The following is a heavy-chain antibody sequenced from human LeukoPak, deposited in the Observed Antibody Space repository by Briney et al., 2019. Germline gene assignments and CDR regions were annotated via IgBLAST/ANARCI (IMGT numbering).Heavy chain of an antibody. J-gene: IGHJ4*02. CDR1: GGSFSGYY. CDR2: INHSGST. D-gene: IGHD3-10*01. CDR3: AREYGSGSYYY. Sequence: PSETLSLTCAVYGGSFSGYYWSWIRQPPGKGLEWIGEINHSGSTNYNPSLKSRVTISVDKSKNQFSLKLSSVTAADTAVYYCAREYGSGSYYYWGQGTLVTVSS. V-gene: IGHV4-34*01.